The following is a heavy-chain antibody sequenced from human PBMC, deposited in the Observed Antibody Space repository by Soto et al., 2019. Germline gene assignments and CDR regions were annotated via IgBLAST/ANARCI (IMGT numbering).Heavy chain of an antibody. V-gene: IGHV3-23*01. CDR3: AKIGYCSSTSCYSYYDFWSGPYGMDV. CDR2: ISGSGGST. J-gene: IGHJ6*02. Sequence: GGSLRLSCAASGFTFISYAMSWVRQAPGKGLEWVSAISGSGGSTYYADSVKGRFTISRDNSKNTLYLQMNSLRAEDTAVYYCAKIGYCSSTSCYSYYDFWSGPYGMDVWGQGTTVTVSS. D-gene: IGHD2-2*01. CDR1: GFTFISYA.